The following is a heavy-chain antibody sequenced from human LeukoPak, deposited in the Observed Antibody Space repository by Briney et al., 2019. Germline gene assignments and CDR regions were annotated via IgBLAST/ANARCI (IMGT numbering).Heavy chain of an antibody. CDR1: GFNFSSYA. CDR3: AKGTFYYASGSYCMDV. V-gene: IGHV3-30*04. J-gene: IGHJ6*04. CDR2: TSYDGSNK. D-gene: IGHD3-10*01. Sequence: GGSLRLSCAASGFNFSSYAMNWVRQAPGKGLEWVAVTSYDGSNKYYADSLKGRFTIPRDNFKNTLYLQMNSLRAEDTAVYFCAKGTFYYASGSYCMDVWGKGTTVTVFS.